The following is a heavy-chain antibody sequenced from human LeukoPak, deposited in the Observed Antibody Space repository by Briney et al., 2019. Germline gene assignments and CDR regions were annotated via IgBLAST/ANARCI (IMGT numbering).Heavy chain of an antibody. CDR2: INPDSGGT. V-gene: IGHV1-2*02. J-gene: IGHJ1*01. CDR1: GYTFTGYY. D-gene: IGHD6-13*01. CDR3: ARDLAAAGTLDEYFQH. Sequence: GASVKVSCKASGYTFTGYYLHWVRQAPGQGLEWMGWINPDSGGTGYAQKFQGRVTMTRDTSITTASMELTRLRSDDTGVYYCARDLAAAGTLDEYFQHWGQGTLVTVSS.